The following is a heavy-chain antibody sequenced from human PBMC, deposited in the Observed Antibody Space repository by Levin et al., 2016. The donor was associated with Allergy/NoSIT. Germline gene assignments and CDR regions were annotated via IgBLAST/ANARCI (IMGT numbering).Heavy chain of an antibody. J-gene: IGHJ3*02. V-gene: IGHV3-9*01. D-gene: IGHD5-24*01. CDR2: ISWNSGSI. CDR1: GFTFDDYA. CDR3: ARESRDGYNGAHDAFDI. Sequence: GGSLRLSCAASGFTFDDYAMHWVRQAPGKGLEWVSGISWNSGSIGYADSVKGRFTISRDNAKNSLYLQMNSLRAEDTAVYYCARESRDGYNGAHDAFDIWGQGTMVTVSS.